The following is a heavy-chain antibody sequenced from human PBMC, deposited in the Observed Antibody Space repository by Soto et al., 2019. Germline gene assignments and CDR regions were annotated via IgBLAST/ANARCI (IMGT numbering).Heavy chain of an antibody. J-gene: IGHJ4*02. D-gene: IGHD3-16*01. CDR2: TYYRSKWYS. V-gene: IGHV6-1*01. CDR1: GDSVSGISAA. Sequence: SQPLSLTCAISGDSVSGISAAWNWIRQSPSGGLEWLGRTYYRSKWYSDYAVSVKSRITVTPATSKNQFSLHLNSVTPEDTAVYYCASECPYYESRDSYCDYWGQGALVTVSS. CDR3: ASECPYYESRDSYCDY.